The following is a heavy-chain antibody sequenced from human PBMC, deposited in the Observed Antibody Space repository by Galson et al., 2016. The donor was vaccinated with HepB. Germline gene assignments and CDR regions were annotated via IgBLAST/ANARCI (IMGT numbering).Heavy chain of an antibody. D-gene: IGHD4-11*01. V-gene: IGHV3-48*02. CDR3: ATVLTTFED. CDR1: GFIFTTYA. J-gene: IGHJ4*02. Sequence: SLRLSCAPSGFIFTTYAMNWVRQAPGKGLEWISYIDNSGGAIYYTDSVWGRFTISRDNAKNSLYMQMNSLRDADTAVYYCATVLTTFEDWGQGTLVTVSS. CDR2: IDNSGGAI.